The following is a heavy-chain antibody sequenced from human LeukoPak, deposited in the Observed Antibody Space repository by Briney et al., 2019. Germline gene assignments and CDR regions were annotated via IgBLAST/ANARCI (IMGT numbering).Heavy chain of an antibody. D-gene: IGHD3-22*01. V-gene: IGHV3-23*01. CDR2: VSGGGGTT. J-gene: IGHJ3*02. CDR3: AKSVLSGSSGYYDAFDI. CDR1: GFTFSTYA. Sequence: PGGSLRLSCAASGFTFSTYAMSWVRQAPGKGLEWVSAVSGGGGTTHYADSVKGRFTISRDNSKNTLYLQMNSLRAEDTAVYYCAKSVLSGSSGYYDAFDIWGQGTMVTVSS.